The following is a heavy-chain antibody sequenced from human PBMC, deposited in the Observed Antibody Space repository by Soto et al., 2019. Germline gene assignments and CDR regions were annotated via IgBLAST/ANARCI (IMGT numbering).Heavy chain of an antibody. CDR2: IITISGTA. CDR1: GGTFSSYA. J-gene: IGHJ4*02. CDR3: AREVYDIEVNLFDY. D-gene: IGHD3-9*01. V-gene: IGHV1-69*06. Sequence: QVQLVRAGAEVKKPGSSVKVSCKASGGTFSSYAISWVRQAPGQGLEWMGGIITISGTANYAQKFQGRVTITEDKCTSTVYKELSSLRSEDTAVYYCAREVYDIEVNLFDYWGQGTLVTVSS.